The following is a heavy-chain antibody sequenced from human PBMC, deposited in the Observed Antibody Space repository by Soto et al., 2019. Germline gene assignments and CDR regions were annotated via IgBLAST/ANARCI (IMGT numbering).Heavy chain of an antibody. Sequence: QLRLQESGPGLVKPSETLSLTCTVSGASISSDGFYWGWIRQPPGKGLEWIASIYYNGDTFHNPSLKSRVTMSVDTSKNQFSLNLRSVTAADTAVYYCARHVRDSRSLSGRYYFDYWGQGTLVTVSS. CDR2: IYYNGDT. J-gene: IGHJ4*02. CDR1: GASISSDGFY. D-gene: IGHD6-6*01. CDR3: ARHVRDSRSLSGRYYFDY. V-gene: IGHV4-39*01.